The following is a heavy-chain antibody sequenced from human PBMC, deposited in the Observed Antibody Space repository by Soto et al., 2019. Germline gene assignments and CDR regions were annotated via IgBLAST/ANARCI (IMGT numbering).Heavy chain of an antibody. J-gene: IGHJ5*02. Sequence: QVRLQQWGTGLLKSSETLSLTCAVYGGSFSGYYWSWLRQPPGKGLEWIGEINHSGSTNYNPSPKSRVTISVDTSNNQFSLKLTSITASDTGVYYCPTANWSHHYFGPWGQGTLVTVSS. D-gene: IGHD1-1*01. CDR1: GGSFSGYY. V-gene: IGHV4-34*01. CDR2: INHSGST. CDR3: PTANWSHHYFGP.